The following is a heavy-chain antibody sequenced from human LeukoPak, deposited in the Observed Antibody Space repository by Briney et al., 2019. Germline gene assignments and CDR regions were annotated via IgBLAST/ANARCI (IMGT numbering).Heavy chain of an antibody. CDR1: GFTFSSYD. D-gene: IGHD6-19*01. V-gene: IGHV3-48*03. CDR3: ARGGYSSGWSLGY. J-gene: IGHJ4*02. Sequence: PGGSLRLSCAASGFTFSSYDMNWVRQAPGKGLEWVSYISSSGSTIYYADSVKGRFTISRDNAKNSLYLQMNSLRAEDTAVYYCARGGYSSGWSLGYWGQGTLVTVSS. CDR2: ISSSGSTI.